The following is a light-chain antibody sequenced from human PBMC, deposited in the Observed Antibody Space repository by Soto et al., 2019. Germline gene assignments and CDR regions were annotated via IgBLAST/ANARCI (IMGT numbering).Light chain of an antibody. CDR2: GAS. CDR1: QSVSTNF. J-gene: IGKJ1*01. Sequence: EIVLTQSPGTLSLSPGEGATLSCRASQSVSTNFFAWYQQKPGQAPRLLIYGASTRATGIPDRFSGSGSGTDYTLTISRLEPADFAVYYCQQYGRTSWTFGQGTKV. V-gene: IGKV3-20*01. CDR3: QQYGRTSWT.